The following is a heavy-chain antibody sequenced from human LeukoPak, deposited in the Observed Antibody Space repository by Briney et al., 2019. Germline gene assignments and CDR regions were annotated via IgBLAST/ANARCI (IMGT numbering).Heavy chain of an antibody. CDR2: ISWDGGST. CDR3: AKDGMVRGVTHSYFDY. CDR1: GFTFSSYS. Sequence: GGSLRLSCAASGFTFSSYSMNWGRQAPGKGLEWVSLISWDGGSTYYADSVKGRFTISRDNSKNSLYLQMNSLRTEDTALYYCAKDGMVRGVTHSYFDYWGQGTLVTVSS. V-gene: IGHV3-43*01. J-gene: IGHJ4*02. D-gene: IGHD3-10*01.